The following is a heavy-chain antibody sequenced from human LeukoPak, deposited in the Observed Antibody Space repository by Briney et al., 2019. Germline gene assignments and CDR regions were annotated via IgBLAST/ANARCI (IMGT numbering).Heavy chain of an antibody. J-gene: IGHJ4*02. D-gene: IGHD6-19*01. Sequence: PGGSLRLPCAASGFTFDDYAMHWVRQAPGKGLEWVSGISWNSGSIGYADSVKGRFTISRDNAKNSLYLQMNSLRSEDTAVYYCAIEGGIAVAGRSYWGQGTLVTVSS. CDR1: GFTFDDYA. CDR2: ISWNSGSI. CDR3: AIEGGIAVAGRSY. V-gene: IGHV3-9*01.